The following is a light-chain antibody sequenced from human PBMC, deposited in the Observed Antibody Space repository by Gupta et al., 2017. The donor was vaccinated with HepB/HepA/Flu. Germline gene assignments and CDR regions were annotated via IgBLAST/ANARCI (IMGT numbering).Light chain of an antibody. CDR2: QDD. CDR3: QAWDSSTEVV. J-gene: IGLJ2*01. Sequence: SYDLTQLLSVSVSPGQTATITCGGDKLGNKYASWYQQKPGHSPVLVIYQDDKRPSGIPERFSPSNSGNTATLTISGTQALDEADYYCQAWDSSTEVVFGGGTKLTVL. CDR1: KLGNKY. V-gene: IGLV3-1*01.